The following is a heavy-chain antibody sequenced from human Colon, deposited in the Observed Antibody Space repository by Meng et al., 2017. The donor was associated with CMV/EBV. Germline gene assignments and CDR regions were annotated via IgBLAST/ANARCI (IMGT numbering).Heavy chain of an antibody. J-gene: IGHJ4*02. D-gene: IGHD3-10*01. CDR2: IYWNDNK. V-gene: IGHV2-5*01. Sequence: LSLTCSFSGFSLRTPGVGVGWIRQPPGKALEWLALIYWNDNKHYSPSLETRLTIAKDTSKNQVVLTMTDMDPVDTGTYFCSHGDDYWGQGVLVTVSS. CDR3: SHGDDY. CDR1: GFSLRTPGVG.